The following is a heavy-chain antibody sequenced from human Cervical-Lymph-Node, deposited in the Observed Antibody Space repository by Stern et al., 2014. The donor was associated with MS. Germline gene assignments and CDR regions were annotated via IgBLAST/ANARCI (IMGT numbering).Heavy chain of an antibody. J-gene: IGHJ6*02. CDR2: IYTSGST. D-gene: IGHD3-9*01. Sequence: QVQLQQSGPGLVKPSQTLSLTCTVSGGSISSGSYYWSWIRQPAGKGLEWIGRIYTSGSTNYNPSPKSGVTISVDRSKNQSPRKVGFVTAADTAVYYCARDCRLRYFDNYGMDVWGQGTTVTVSS. V-gene: IGHV4-61*02. CDR3: ARDCRLRYFDNYGMDV. CDR1: GGSISSGSYY.